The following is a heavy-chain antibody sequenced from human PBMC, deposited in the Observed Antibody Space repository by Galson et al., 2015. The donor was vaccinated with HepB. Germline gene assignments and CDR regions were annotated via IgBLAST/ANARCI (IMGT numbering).Heavy chain of an antibody. D-gene: IGHD2-15*01. Sequence: SLRLSCAASGFTFSSYGMHWVRQAPGKGLEWVAVIWYDGSNKYYADSVKGRFTISRDNSKNTLYLQMNSLRAEDTAVYYCARGHCSGGSCYSIYYYYGMDVWGQATTGTVSS. V-gene: IGHV3-33*01. CDR3: ARGHCSGGSCYSIYYYYGMDV. CDR1: GFTFSSYG. J-gene: IGHJ6*02. CDR2: IWYDGSNK.